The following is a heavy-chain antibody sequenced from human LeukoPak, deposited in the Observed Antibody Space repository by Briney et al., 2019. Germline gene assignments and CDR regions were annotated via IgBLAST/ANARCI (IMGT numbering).Heavy chain of an antibody. V-gene: IGHV3-21*01. CDR1: GFTFSNYN. D-gene: IGHD1-26*01. CDR2: ITTSATYI. CDR3: ARDPYSGNYGNDYYYYMDV. Sequence: GGPLRLSCAASGFTFSNYNMNWVRQAPGKALEWVSSITTSATYIFYADSVKGRFTISRDNAKNSLYLQVDSLGPEDTAVYYCARDPYSGNYGNDYYYYMDVWGKGTTVTISS. J-gene: IGHJ6*03.